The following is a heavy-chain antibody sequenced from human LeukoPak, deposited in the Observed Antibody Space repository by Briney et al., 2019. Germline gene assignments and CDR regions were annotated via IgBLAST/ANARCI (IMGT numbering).Heavy chain of an antibody. D-gene: IGHD5-24*01. Sequence: GASVKVSCKASGYTFTSYDINWVRQATGQGLEWMGWMNPNSGNTGYAQKFQGRVTMTRNTSISTAYMELSSLRSEDTAVYYCARAGVEMATVVEYFQHWGQGTLVTVSS. CDR3: ARAGVEMATVVEYFQH. CDR1: GYTFTSYD. V-gene: IGHV1-8*01. J-gene: IGHJ1*01. CDR2: MNPNSGNT.